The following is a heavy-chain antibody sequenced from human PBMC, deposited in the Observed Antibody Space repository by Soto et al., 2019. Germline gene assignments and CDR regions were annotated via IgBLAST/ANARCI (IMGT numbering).Heavy chain of an antibody. CDR2: IIPIFGAA. CDR1: GGTFSGYA. Sequence: ASVKVSCKASGGTFSGYAISWVRQAPGQGLEWMGGIIPIFGAANYAQKFQGRVTITADESTSTAYMELSSLRSEDTAVYYCAREGSRDSSSWYTFWGQGTLVTVSS. CDR3: AREGSRDSSSWYTF. J-gene: IGHJ4*02. V-gene: IGHV1-69*13. D-gene: IGHD6-13*01.